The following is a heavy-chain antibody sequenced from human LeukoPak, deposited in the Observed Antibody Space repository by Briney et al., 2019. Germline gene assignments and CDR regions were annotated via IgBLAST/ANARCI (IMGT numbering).Heavy chain of an antibody. CDR3: ARFRDIVVVVAAYQRHDAFDI. V-gene: IGHV4-34*01. J-gene: IGHJ3*02. Sequence: SETLSLTCAVYGGSFSGYYWSWIRQPPGKGLEWIGEINHSGSINYNPSLKSRVTISVDTSKNQFSLKLSSLTAADTAVYYCARFRDIVVVVAAYQRHDAFDIWGQGTVVTVSS. CDR1: GGSFSGYY. CDR2: INHSGSI. D-gene: IGHD2-15*01.